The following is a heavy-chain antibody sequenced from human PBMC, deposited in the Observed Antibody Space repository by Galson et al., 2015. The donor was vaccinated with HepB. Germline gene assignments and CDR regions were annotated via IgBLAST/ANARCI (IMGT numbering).Heavy chain of an antibody. D-gene: IGHD3-3*01. Sequence: SVKVSCKASGYTFTSYYMHWVRQAPGQGLEWMGIINPSGGSTSYAQKFQGRVTMTRDTSTSTVYMELSSLRSEDTAVYYYARDQGFPTYYDFWSGPPVLDVWGQGTTVTVSS. V-gene: IGHV1-46*01. J-gene: IGHJ6*02. CDR1: GYTFTSYY. CDR3: ARDQGFPTYYDFWSGPPVLDV. CDR2: INPSGGST.